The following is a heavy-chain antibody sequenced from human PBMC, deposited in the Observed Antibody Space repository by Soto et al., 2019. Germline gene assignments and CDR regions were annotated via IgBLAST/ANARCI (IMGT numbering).Heavy chain of an antibody. V-gene: IGHV3-74*01. CDR1: GFTFSSYW. Sequence: EGSLRLSCAAPGFTFSSYWMHWVRQAPGKGLVWVSRINSDGSSTSYADSVKGRFTISRDNAKNTLYLQMNSLRAEDKALYYCARDSPLGGLYYFDYWGQGTLVTVSS. D-gene: IGHD3-16*01. J-gene: IGHJ4*02. CDR3: ARDSPLGGLYYFDY. CDR2: INSDGSST.